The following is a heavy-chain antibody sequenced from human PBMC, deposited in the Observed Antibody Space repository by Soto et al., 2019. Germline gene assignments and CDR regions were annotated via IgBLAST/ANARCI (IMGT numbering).Heavy chain of an antibody. Sequence: ETLSLTCAVYGGSFSGYYWSWIRQPPGKGLEWIGEINHSGSTNYNPSLKSRVTISVDTSKNQFSLKLSSVTAADTAVYYCARGGLLSFGEGYHGMDVWGQGTTV. V-gene: IGHV4-34*01. CDR2: INHSGST. CDR1: GGSFSGYY. CDR3: ARGGLLSFGEGYHGMDV. D-gene: IGHD3-10*01. J-gene: IGHJ6*02.